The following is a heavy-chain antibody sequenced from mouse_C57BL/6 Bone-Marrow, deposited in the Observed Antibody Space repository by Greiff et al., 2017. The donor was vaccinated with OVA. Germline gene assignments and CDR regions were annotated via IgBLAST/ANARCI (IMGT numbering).Heavy chain of an antibody. Sequence: EVQLQQSGPELVKPGASVKISCKASGYTFTDYYMNWVKQSHGKSLEWIGDINPNNGGTSYNQKFKGKATLTVDKSSSTAYMELRSLTSEDSAVYYCAYGSLSMDDWGQGTSVTVSS. D-gene: IGHD1-1*01. J-gene: IGHJ4*01. V-gene: IGHV1-26*01. CDR2: INPNNGGT. CDR3: AYGSLSMDD. CDR1: GYTFTDYY.